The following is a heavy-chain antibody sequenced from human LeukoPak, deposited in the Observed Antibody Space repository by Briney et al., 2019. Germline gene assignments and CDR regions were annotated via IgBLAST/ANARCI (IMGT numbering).Heavy chain of an antibody. V-gene: IGHV3-23*01. J-gene: IGHJ4*02. CDR1: GFTFSSYG. D-gene: IGHD5-18*01. CDR2: IRGSGGST. Sequence: GGSLRLSCAASGFTFSSYGMSWVRQAPGRGLEWVSAIRGSGGSTHYADSVKGRFTISRDNSKNTLYLQMNSLRAEDTAVYYCAKEPRYSYGQSPFDYWGQGTLVTVSS. CDR3: AKEPRYSYGQSPFDY.